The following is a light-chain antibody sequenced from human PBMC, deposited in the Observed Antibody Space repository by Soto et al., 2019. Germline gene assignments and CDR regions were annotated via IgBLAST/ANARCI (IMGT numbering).Light chain of an antibody. CDR2: EVS. Sequence: QSVLTQPASVSGSPGQSITISCTGSSNDIGAYKYVSWYQQYQGKAPKPIIFEVSNRPSGVSNRFSGSKSGNTASLTIAGLQAEDEADYHCSSYTSGSTLYVFGGGTKLTVL. CDR1: SNDIGAYKY. CDR3: SSYTSGSTLYV. J-gene: IGLJ1*01. V-gene: IGLV2-14*01.